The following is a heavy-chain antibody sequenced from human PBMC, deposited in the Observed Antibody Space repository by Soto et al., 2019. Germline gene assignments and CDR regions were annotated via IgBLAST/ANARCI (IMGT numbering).Heavy chain of an antibody. V-gene: IGHV1-8*01. CDR1: GYSFSTYD. Sequence: QVQLVQSGAEVKKPGASVKVSCKASGYSFSTYDINWVRQAAGQGLEWMGWVNPKSDNTDYAQRFRGRVTMTSNTSISTAYMELSALTPEDTAVYYCARPYCDSTSCYTDWFDPWGKGTLVTVSS. D-gene: IGHD2-2*02. J-gene: IGHJ5*02. CDR3: ARPYCDSTSCYTDWFDP. CDR2: VNPKSDNT.